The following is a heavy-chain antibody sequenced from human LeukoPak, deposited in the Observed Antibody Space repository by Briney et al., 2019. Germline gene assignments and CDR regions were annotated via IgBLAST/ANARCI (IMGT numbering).Heavy chain of an antibody. CDR2: ISGSGGST. CDR3: AKDRGSSSWLRY. J-gene: IGHJ4*02. D-gene: IGHD6-13*01. CDR1: GFTFSSYA. V-gene: IGHV3-23*01. Sequence: GGSLRLSCAASGFTFSSYAMSWVRQAPGKGLEWVSAISGSGGSTYYADSVKGRFTISSDNSKNTLYLQMNSLRAEDTAVYYCAKDRGSSSWLRYWGQGTLVTVSS.